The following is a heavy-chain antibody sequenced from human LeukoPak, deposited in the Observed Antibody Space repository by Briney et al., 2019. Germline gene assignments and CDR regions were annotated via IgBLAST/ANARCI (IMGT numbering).Heavy chain of an antibody. CDR2: IPYDGSNK. D-gene: IGHD3-22*01. J-gene: IGHJ4*02. CDR1: AFTFSSCG. CDR3: ARGGYYYDSRGYYVFDY. V-gene: IGHV3-30*02. Sequence: GGSLRLSCAASAFTFSSCGMHWVRQAPGKGLEWVAFIPYDGSNKYYADSVKGRFTISRDNSKNTLYLQMNSLRAEDTAQYYCARGGYYYDSRGYYVFDYWGQGTLVTVSS.